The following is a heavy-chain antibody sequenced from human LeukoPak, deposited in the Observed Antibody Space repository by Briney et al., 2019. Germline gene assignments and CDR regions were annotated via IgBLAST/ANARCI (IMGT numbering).Heavy chain of an antibody. CDR3: ARDGQSTYGYPHFDL. J-gene: IGHJ4*02. D-gene: IGHD5-18*01. CDR1: GYTFTGYY. Sequence: GASVKVSCKASGYTFTGYYMHWVRQAPGQGLEWMGYIYCATGATNFAPKLQGRVSMTRDTSISTTYMEVTGLRSDDTAMYYCARDGQSTYGYPHFDLWGQGSLVTVSS. V-gene: IGHV1-2*02. CDR2: IYCATGAT.